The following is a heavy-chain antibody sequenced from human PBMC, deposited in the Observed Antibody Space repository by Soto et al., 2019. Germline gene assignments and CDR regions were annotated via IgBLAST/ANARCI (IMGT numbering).Heavy chain of an antibody. D-gene: IGHD6-19*01. CDR1: GGTFSSYA. J-gene: IGHJ4*02. CDR3: ARVGGQWLVVSYFDY. V-gene: IGHV1-69*13. Sequence: GASVKVSCKASGGTFSSYAISWVRQAPGQGLEWMGGIIPIFGTANYARKFQGRVTITADESTSTAYMELSSLRSEDTAVYYCARVGGQWLVVSYFDYWGQGTLVTVSS. CDR2: IIPIFGTA.